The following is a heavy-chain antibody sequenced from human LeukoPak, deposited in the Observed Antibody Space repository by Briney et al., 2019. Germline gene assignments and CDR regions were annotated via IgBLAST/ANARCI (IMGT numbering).Heavy chain of an antibody. V-gene: IGHV4-59*01. Sequence: SETLSLTCSVSDDSITMYYLTWIRQPPGKGLEWIGYVDHTGSTNFNPSLNGCVSISRDKTKNLFSLRLRSVTAADTAVYFCARGRVSSSTWYSTYYYYFYMDVWGKGTTVTVSS. J-gene: IGHJ6*03. CDR2: VDHTGST. CDR3: ARGRVSSSTWYSTYYYYFYMDV. D-gene: IGHD1-1*01. CDR1: DDSITMYY.